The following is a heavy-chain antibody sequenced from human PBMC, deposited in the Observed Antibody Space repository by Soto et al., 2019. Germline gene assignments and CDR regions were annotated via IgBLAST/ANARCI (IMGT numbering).Heavy chain of an antibody. Sequence: QVQMQESGPGLVKPSETLSLTCTVSGGSISSYYWSWIRQPPGKVLEWIGYIYYSGSTNYNPSRKRRVTLEVDRSKNQVSRKLSSVTAADTAVYYSARLSRGDAFDIWGQGTMVTVSS. CDR2: IYYSGST. V-gene: IGHV4-59*08. CDR3: ARLSRGDAFDI. CDR1: GGSISSYY. D-gene: IGHD2-2*01. J-gene: IGHJ3*02.